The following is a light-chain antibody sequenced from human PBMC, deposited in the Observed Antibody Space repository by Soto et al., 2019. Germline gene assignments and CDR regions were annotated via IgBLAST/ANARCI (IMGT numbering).Light chain of an antibody. CDR1: SSDVGGYYY. V-gene: IGLV2-8*01. Sequence: QSALTQPPSASGSPGQSVTISCTGTSSDVGGYYYVSWYQQHPGKAPKLMIYEVSKRPSGVPDRCSGSKSGNTASLTVSGLQAVDEADYYCSSYAGSNNHVVFGGGTKLTAL. CDR3: SSYAGSNNHVV. CDR2: EVS. J-gene: IGLJ2*01.